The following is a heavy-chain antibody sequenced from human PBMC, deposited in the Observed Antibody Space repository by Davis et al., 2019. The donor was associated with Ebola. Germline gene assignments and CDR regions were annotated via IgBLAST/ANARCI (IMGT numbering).Heavy chain of an antibody. J-gene: IGHJ5*02. CDR1: GFTFSSYG. Sequence: GGSLRLSCAASGFTFSSYGMHWVRQAPGKGLEWVAVISYDGSNKYYADSVKGRFTISTDNSKNTLYLQMNSLRAEDTAVYYCARDGGRGYDDYGLDPWGQGTLVTISS. CDR2: ISYDGSNK. D-gene: IGHD4-17*01. V-gene: IGHV3-33*01. CDR3: ARDGGRGYDDYGLDP.